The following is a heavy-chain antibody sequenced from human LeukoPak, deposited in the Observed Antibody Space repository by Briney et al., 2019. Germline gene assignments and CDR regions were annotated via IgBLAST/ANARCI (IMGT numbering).Heavy chain of an antibody. CDR2: IWYDGSNK. Sequence: GGSLRLSCAASGFTFSSYGMHWVRQAPGKGLEWVAVIWYDGSNKYYADSVKGRFTISRDNSKNTLYLQMNSLRAEDTAVYYCAKSDYGDRYFGYWGQGTPVTVSS. J-gene: IGHJ4*02. D-gene: IGHD4-17*01. CDR1: GFTFSSYG. V-gene: IGHV3-33*06. CDR3: AKSDYGDRYFGY.